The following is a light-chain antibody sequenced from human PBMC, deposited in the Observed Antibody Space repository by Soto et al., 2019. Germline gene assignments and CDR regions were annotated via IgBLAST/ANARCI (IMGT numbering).Light chain of an antibody. CDR1: QSISDT. V-gene: IGKV3-15*01. CDR3: QQYNNWPWT. Sequence: EIVMTQSPATLSVSPGGRATLSCRASQSISDTLAWYQQKPGQAPRLLIHGASTRATGFPARFSGSGSGTGFTLTISSLQSEDFAVYYCQQYNNWPWTFGQGTKVDIK. CDR2: GAS. J-gene: IGKJ1*01.